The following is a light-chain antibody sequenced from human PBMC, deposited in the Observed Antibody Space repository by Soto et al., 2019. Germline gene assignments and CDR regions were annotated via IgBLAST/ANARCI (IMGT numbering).Light chain of an antibody. Sequence: EIVLTQSPGTLSLSPGERATLSCRASQSVSSSYLAWYQQKPGQAPRLLIYGGSSRATGIPDRFSGSGSGTDFTLTISRLEPEDFAVYYCQQYGAPRTFGQGTKVEIK. CDR2: GGS. J-gene: IGKJ1*01. V-gene: IGKV3-20*01. CDR1: QSVSSSY. CDR3: QQYGAPRT.